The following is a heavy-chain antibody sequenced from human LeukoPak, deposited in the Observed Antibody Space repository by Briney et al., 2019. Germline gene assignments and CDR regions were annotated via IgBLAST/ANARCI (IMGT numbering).Heavy chain of an antibody. V-gene: IGHV1-2*02. Sequence: GASVKVSCKASGGTFSSYAISWVRQAPGQGLEWMGWINPNSGGTNYAQKFQGRVTMTRDTSISTAYMELSRLRSDDTAVYYCATADWGGSRDENYYYMDVWGKGTTVTVSS. J-gene: IGHJ6*03. CDR2: INPNSGGT. CDR3: ATADWGGSRDENYYYMDV. D-gene: IGHD7-27*01. CDR1: GGTFSSYA.